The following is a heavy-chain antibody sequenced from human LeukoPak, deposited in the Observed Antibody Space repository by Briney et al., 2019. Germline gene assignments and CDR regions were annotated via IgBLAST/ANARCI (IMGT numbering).Heavy chain of an antibody. D-gene: IGHD3-10*01. Sequence: GGSLRLSCTASGFIFNKYWMSWVRQAPGKGLEWVSVIYSGGSTYYADSVKGRFTISRDNSKNTLYLQMNSLRAEDTAVYYCAKPLGDYYGSGSYQYYFDYWGQGTLVTVSS. CDR3: AKPLGDYYGSGSYQYYFDY. CDR1: GFIFNKYW. CDR2: IYSGGST. J-gene: IGHJ4*02. V-gene: IGHV3-66*04.